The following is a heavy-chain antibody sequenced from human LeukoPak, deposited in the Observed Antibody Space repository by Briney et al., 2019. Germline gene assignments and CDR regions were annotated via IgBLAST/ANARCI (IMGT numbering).Heavy chain of an antibody. CDR2: TYYKSKWKN. Sequence: SQTLSLTSAMSVDCVSVATTAAHSVRQSPSRGLEWLGRTYYKSKWKNDYAVSVKGRITINPDTSKNQLSLQVNSVPPEDTAGYYCEEYLDTPMDVWGQGTLVTVSS. CDR1: VDCVSVATTA. V-gene: IGHV6-1*01. D-gene: IGHD5-18*01. J-gene: IGHJ4*02. CDR3: EEYLDTPMDV.